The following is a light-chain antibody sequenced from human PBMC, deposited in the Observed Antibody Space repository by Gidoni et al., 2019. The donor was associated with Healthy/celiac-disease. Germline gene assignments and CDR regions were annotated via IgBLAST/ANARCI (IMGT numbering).Light chain of an antibody. Sequence: SYELTQPPSXXXSPGQTASITCSGDKLGGQCACWYQQKRSQYPVLVIYQDTKRPSGTPERFSGSNSGNKAXLTISGTQAMDEADYYCQAWDSSNVVFGGGXKLTVL. CDR2: QDT. CDR3: QAWDSSNVV. J-gene: IGLJ2*01. CDR1: KLGGQC. V-gene: IGLV3-1*01.